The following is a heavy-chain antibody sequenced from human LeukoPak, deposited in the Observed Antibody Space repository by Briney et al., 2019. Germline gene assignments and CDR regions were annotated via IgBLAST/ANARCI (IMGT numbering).Heavy chain of an antibody. V-gene: IGHV4-31*01. Sequence: SQTLSLTCTVSGGSISSGGYYWSWIRQHPGKGLEWIGYIYYSGSTYYNPSLKSPVTISVDTSKNQFSLKLSSVTAADTAVYYCARSLPLLLWFGDSRGNAFDIWGQGTMVTVSS. CDR2: IYYSGST. CDR1: GGSISSGGYY. D-gene: IGHD3-10*01. J-gene: IGHJ3*02. CDR3: ARSLPLLLWFGDSRGNAFDI.